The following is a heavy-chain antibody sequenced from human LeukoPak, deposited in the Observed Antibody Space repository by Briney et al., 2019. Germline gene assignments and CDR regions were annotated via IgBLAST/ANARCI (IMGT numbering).Heavy chain of an antibody. J-gene: IGHJ4*02. CDR1: GGSISSGDYY. CDR2: IYYSGST. Sequence: SQTLSLTCTVSGGSISSGDYYWSWIRQPPGKGLEWIGYIYYSGSTYYNPSLKSRVTISVDTSKNQFSLKLSSVTAADTAVYYCARASSTSVAAANDYWGQGTLVTVSS. V-gene: IGHV4-30-4*01. CDR3: ARASSTSVAAANDY. D-gene: IGHD6-13*01.